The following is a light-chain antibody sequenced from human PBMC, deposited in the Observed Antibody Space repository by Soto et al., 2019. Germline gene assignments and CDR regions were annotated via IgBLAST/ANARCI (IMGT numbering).Light chain of an antibody. Sequence: QSALAQPASVSGSPGQSITISCSGTSNDVGAYNFVSWYQQHPGRAPKLILYDVTSRPSNVSNRFSGSKSGNTASLSISGLRPEDEADSFCSSYTRTATRYVFGSGTKVTVL. J-gene: IGLJ1*01. CDR2: DVT. V-gene: IGLV2-14*03. CDR1: SNDVGAYNF. CDR3: SSYTRTATRYV.